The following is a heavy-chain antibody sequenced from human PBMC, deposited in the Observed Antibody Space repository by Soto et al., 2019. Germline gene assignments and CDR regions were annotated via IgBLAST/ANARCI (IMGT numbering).Heavy chain of an antibody. CDR1: GYPVTAYY. CDR3: ARGGGVGVAGSAAFDM. Sequence: QLHLVQSGAVVKKPGASVTVSCSASGYPVTAYYMHWVRQAPGRGLEWMGGINPATGAAKYTQTCQGRVTMTRDPSTRTGFMERSGLTSEDTAVFYWARGGGVGVAGSAAFDMWGQGTLVTVSS. CDR2: INPATGAA. J-gene: IGHJ3*02. V-gene: IGHV1-2*02. D-gene: IGHD3-3*01.